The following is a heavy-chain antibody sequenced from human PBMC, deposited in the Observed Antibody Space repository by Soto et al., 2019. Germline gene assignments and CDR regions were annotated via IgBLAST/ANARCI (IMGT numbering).Heavy chain of an antibody. J-gene: IGHJ6*02. CDR3: ARDGSTSWYSYDYHGMDV. D-gene: IGHD5-18*01. Sequence: EVQLVESGGGLVQPGGSPRLSCAASGFTFRTYWLSWVRQVPGKGLEWVANINLDGSEKNYVDSVKGRFTISRVNARNPLYLRMSSLRAENTALYYGARDGSTSWYSYDYHGMDVWGQGTTVTVS. CDR2: INLDGSEK. V-gene: IGHV3-7*05. CDR1: GFTFRTYW.